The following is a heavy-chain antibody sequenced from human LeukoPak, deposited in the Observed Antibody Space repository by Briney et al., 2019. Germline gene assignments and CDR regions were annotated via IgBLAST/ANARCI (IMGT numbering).Heavy chain of an antibody. CDR1: GFTFSSYA. J-gene: IGHJ4*02. CDR2: ISGSGGST. D-gene: IGHD6-25*01. V-gene: IGHV3-23*01. CDR3: ARQHAATGGYFDY. Sequence: GGSLRLSCAASGFTFSSYAMSWVRQAPGKGLEWVSAISGSGGSTYYADSVKGRFTISRDNSKNTLYLQMNSLRAEDAAIYYCARQHAATGGYFDYWGQGSLVTVSS.